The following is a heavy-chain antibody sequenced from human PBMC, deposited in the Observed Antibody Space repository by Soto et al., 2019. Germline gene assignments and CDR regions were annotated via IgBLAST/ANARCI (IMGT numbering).Heavy chain of an antibody. J-gene: IGHJ4*02. CDR2: IYYSGST. D-gene: IGHD3-3*02. CDR1: GGSISSGDYY. CDR3: ARDKIRGLFYY. V-gene: IGHV4-30-4*01. Sequence: SETLSLTCTVSGGSISSGDYYWSWIRQPPGKGLEWIGYIYYSGSTYYNPSLKSRVTISVDTSKNQFSLKLSSVTAADTAVYYCARDKIRGLFYYWGQGTLVPVS.